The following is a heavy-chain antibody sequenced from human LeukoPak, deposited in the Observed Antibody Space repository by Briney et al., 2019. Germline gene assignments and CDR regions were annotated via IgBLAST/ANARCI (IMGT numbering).Heavy chain of an antibody. J-gene: IGHJ6*02. Sequence: SETLSLTCTVSGGSISSYYWSWIRQPPGKGLEWIGYIYYSGSTNYNPSLKSRVTISVDTSKNQFSLKLSSVTAADTAVYYCARTDHSYYYYGMDVWGQGTTVTVSS. CDR2: IYYSGST. V-gene: IGHV4-59*08. CDR3: ARTDHSYYYYGMDV. CDR1: GGSISSYY.